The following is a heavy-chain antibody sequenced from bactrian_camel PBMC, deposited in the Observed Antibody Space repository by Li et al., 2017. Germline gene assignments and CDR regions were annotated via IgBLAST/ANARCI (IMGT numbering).Heavy chain of an antibody. Sequence: HVQLVESGGGSAQPGGSLSLSCTTTAEALDVNCISWFHQVPGKGREGIVGFYTDTGRTYYDDSVKGRFTISLDNSKNTVTLQMNNLTSDDAGMYYCGVGPRNRESCGKYTTNFWGQGTQVTVS. CDR2: FYTDTGRT. J-gene: IGHJ4*01. CDR1: AEALDVNC. V-gene: IGHV3S1*01. CDR3: GVGPRNRESCGKYTTNF.